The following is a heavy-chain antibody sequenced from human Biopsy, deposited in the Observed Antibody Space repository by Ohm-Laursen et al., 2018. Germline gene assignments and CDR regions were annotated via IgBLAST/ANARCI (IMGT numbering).Heavy chain of an antibody. CDR1: GFGFYA. Sequence: SSLRLSCAASGFGFYAMHWVRQPPGKGLEWLAVTSFDGSNKFYAESVRGRFTISRDRSRDTLYLQTNRLTNEDTALYYCAKDGGQWLGGAFDIWGHGTMVIVAS. CDR3: AKDGGQWLGGAFDI. J-gene: IGHJ3*02. V-gene: IGHV3-30*18. CDR2: TSFDGSNK. D-gene: IGHD6-19*01.